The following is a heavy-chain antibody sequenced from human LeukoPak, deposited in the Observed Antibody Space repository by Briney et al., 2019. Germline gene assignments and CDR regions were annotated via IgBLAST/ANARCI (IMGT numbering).Heavy chain of an antibody. CDR3: ARVLSIFALDTTDCYMDV. J-gene: IGHJ6*03. D-gene: IGHD3-3*01. V-gene: IGHV4-59*11. Sequence: SETLSLTCAVSSPSISSHYWSWIRQPPGRGLEWIGYTSGSVSDNPSLKNRVAVSVDPSQNQVSLSLTSVTAEDTAVYYSARVLSIFALDTTDCYMDVWGKGTTVTVSS. CDR1: SPSISSHY. CDR2: TSGSV.